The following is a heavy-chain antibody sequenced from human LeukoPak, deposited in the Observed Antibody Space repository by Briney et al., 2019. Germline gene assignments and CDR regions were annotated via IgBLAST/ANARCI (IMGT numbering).Heavy chain of an antibody. J-gene: IGHJ3*02. D-gene: IGHD3-22*01. CDR2: IVVGSGNT. Sequence: SVKVPYKASGFTFTSSAAQWVRQARGQRLEWIGWIVVGSGNTNYAQKFQERVTITRDMSTSTAYMELSSLRSEDTAVYYCAAGLRSYDSSGYYAFDIWGQGTMVTVSS. CDR1: GFTFTSSA. CDR3: AAGLRSYDSSGYYAFDI. V-gene: IGHV1-58*01.